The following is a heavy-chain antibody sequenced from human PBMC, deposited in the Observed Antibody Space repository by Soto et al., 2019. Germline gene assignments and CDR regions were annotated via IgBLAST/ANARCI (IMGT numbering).Heavy chain of an antibody. V-gene: IGHV4-61*01. CDR1: GGSVSSGSYY. D-gene: IGHD1-26*01. Sequence: SETLSLTCTVSGGSVSSGSYYWSWIRQPPGKGLEWIGYIYYSGSTNYNPSLKSRVTISVDTSKNQFSLKLSSVTAADTAVYYCARDLVRGSYSYYYYGMDVWGQGTTVTVS. J-gene: IGHJ6*01. CDR3: ARDLVRGSYSYYYYGMDV. CDR2: IYYSGST.